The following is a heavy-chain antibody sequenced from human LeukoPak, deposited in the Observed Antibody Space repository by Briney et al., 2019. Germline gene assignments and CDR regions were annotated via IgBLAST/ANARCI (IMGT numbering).Heavy chain of an antibody. Sequence: ASVKVSCKASGYTFTGYYMHWVRQAPGQGLDWMGRINPNSGGTNYAQKFQGRVTVTRDTSISTAYMELSRLRSDDTAVYYCARARSLGRFDPWGQGTLVTVSS. V-gene: IGHV1-2*06. J-gene: IGHJ5*02. CDR3: ARARSLGRFDP. CDR1: GYTFTGYY. CDR2: INPNSGGT.